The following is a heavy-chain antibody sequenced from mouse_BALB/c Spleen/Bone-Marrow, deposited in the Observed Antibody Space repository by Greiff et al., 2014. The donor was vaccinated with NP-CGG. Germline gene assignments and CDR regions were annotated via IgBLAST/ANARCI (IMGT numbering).Heavy chain of an antibody. V-gene: IGHV5-4*02. CDR1: GFTFSDFY. D-gene: IGHD1-1*02. J-gene: IGHJ4*01. CDR2: ISTGGTYT. CDR3: ARSGERYGAMDY. Sequence: EVQLVESGGGLVKPGGSLKLSCAASGFTFSDFYMFWLRQTPEKRLEWVATISTGGTYTYYPDSVKGRFTISRDNAKNNLYLQMSSLKSEDTAMYYCARSGERYGAMDYWGQGTSVTVTS.